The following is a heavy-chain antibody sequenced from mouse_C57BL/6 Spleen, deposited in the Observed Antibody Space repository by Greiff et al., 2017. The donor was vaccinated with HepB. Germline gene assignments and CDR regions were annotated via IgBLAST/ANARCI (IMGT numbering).Heavy chain of an antibody. CDR1: GFTFSNYW. D-gene: IGHD2-4*01. CDR3: TIYYDYDEGYFDV. V-gene: IGHV6-3*01. Sequence: EVKLMESGGGLVQPGGSMKLSCVASGFTFSNYWMNWVRQSPEKGLEWVAQIRLKSDNYATHYAESVKGRFTISRDDSKSSVYLQMNNLRAEDTGIYYCTIYYDYDEGYFDVWGTGTTVTVSS. J-gene: IGHJ1*03. CDR2: IRLKSDNYAT.